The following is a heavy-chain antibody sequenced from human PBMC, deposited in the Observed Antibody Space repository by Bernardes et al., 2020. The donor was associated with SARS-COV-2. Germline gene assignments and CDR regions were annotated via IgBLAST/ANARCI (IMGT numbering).Heavy chain of an antibody. CDR3: ARGLYYDYVWGTYANYGMDV. CDR2: INSDGSST. D-gene: IGHD3-16*01. V-gene: IGHV3-74*01. CDR1: GFTFSSYW. J-gene: IGHJ6*02. Sequence: GGSLRLSCAASGFTFSSYWMHWVRQVPGKGLVWVSGINSDGSSTSYADSVKGRFIISRDNSKNTLYLQMNSLRAEDTAVYYCARGLYYDYVWGTYANYGMDVWGQGTTVTVSS.